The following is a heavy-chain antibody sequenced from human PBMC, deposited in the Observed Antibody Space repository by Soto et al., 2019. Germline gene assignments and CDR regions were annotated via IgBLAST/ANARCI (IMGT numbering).Heavy chain of an antibody. J-gene: IGHJ4*02. CDR2: INPNSGST. CDR3: ARDYGEYHFWGGYVCAY. V-gene: IGHV1-2*02. D-gene: IGHD3-3*01. CDR1: GDTLTSYA. Sequence: ASVKVCCKASGDTLTSYAVHWVRQAPGQRLEWMGWINPNSGSTKYSQKFQGRVTMTRDTYISTAYMEVSRLRSDNTAVYYCARDYGEYHFWGGYVCAYCGQVTLVTAPQ.